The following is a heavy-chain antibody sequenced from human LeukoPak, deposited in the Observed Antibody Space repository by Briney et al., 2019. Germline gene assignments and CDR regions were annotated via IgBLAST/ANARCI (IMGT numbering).Heavy chain of an antibody. Sequence: GESLRLSCEASGFTFSNYAMGWVRQAPGKGPEWVSGISGSGDKRWYRDSMKGRFFISRDNSKNTLFLQTNTLRADDTAVYYCAKSTDRSGSYSTFAYWGLGTLVSVPS. CDR2: ISGSGDKR. CDR3: AKSTDRSGSYSTFAY. V-gene: IGHV3-23*01. CDR1: GFTFSNYA. D-gene: IGHD1-26*01. J-gene: IGHJ4*02.